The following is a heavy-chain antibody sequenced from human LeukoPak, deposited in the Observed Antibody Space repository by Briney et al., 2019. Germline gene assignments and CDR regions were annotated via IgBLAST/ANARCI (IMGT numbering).Heavy chain of an antibody. CDR2: ISGSGSNT. CDR3: AKSDWYKRGEPDYFDY. V-gene: IGHV3-23*01. D-gene: IGHD6-19*01. J-gene: IGHJ4*02. Sequence: TGGSLRLSCAASDFTFTSYAMSWVRQAPGKGLEWVATISGSGSNTYYANSVKGRYSISRDNSKNTVYLQMNSLRAEDTAMYYCAKSDWYKRGEPDYFDYWGQGSLVTVSS. CDR1: DFTFTSYA.